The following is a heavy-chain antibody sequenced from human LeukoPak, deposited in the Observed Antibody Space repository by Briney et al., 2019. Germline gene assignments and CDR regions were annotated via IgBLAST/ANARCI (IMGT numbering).Heavy chain of an antibody. CDR1: GGSISSYY. J-gene: IGHJ4*02. V-gene: IGHV4-59*01. CDR3: ASVDTAMGTIDY. D-gene: IGHD5-18*01. CDR2: IYYSGST. Sequence: SETLSLTCTVSGGSISSYYWSWIRQPPGKGLEWIGYIYYSGSTNYNPSLESRVTISVDTSKNQFSLKLSSVTAADTAVYYCASVDTAMGTIDYWGQGTLVTVSS.